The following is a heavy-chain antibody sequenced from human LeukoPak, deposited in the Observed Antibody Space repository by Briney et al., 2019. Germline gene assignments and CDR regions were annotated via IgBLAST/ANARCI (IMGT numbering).Heavy chain of an antibody. V-gene: IGHV3-43*02. CDR1: GFTFDDYA. J-gene: IGHJ6*03. CDR2: ISGDGGST. Sequence: GGSLRLSCAASGFTFDDYAMHWVRQAPGKGLEWVSLISGDGGSTYYADSMKGRFTISRDNSKNSLYLQMNSLRTEDTALYYCAKDVGYCSGGSCYSPSYYMDVWGKGTTVTVSS. D-gene: IGHD2-15*01. CDR3: AKDVGYCSGGSCYSPSYYMDV.